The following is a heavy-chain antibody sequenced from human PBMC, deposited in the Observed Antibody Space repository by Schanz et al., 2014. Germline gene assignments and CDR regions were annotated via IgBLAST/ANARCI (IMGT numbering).Heavy chain of an antibody. V-gene: IGHV3-53*01. CDR1: GFTVNTNY. Sequence: EVQLVESGGGLIQPGGSLRLSCAVSGFTVNTNYMSWVRQATGKGLEWISSMYINSGSTQYADSVKGRLIISRESSKNTLFLQMNSVRAEDTDVYFCARDGGRDGYNLAFDVWGQGTLVTVSS. CDR3: ARDGGRDGYNLAFDV. J-gene: IGHJ3*01. D-gene: IGHD5-12*01. CDR2: MYINSGST.